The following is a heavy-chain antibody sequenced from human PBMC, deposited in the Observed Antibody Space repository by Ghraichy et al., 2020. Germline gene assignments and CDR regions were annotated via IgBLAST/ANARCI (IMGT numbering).Heavy chain of an antibody. CDR2: ITDSGGDT. CDR3: AKDLGALGAYYYGSGRLDS. Sequence: GGSLRLSCAASGFTFSSYAMSWVRQAPGKALEWVAAITDSGGDTYYADSVRGRFTISRHNSKNTLYLQMNSLRAEDTAMYYCAKDLGALGAYYYGSGRLDSWGQGTLVTVSS. J-gene: IGHJ4*02. D-gene: IGHD3-10*01. V-gene: IGHV3-23*01. CDR1: GFTFSSYA.